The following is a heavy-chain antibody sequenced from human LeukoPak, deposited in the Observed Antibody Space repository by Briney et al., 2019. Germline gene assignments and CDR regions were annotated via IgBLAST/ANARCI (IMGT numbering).Heavy chain of an antibody. D-gene: IGHD5-18*01. CDR1: GYSVISDG. CDR2: VHPGDSDT. V-gene: IGHV5-51*01. Sequence: GQSLTISCKGSGYSVISDGIGWVRQMPGKGLEWMGLVHPGDSDTRYSPSFQGQVTISVDKSISTASLQWIGLKASATAMYYCARRGYNYANYAFDIWGQGTMVTVSS. CDR3: ARRGYNYANYAFDI. J-gene: IGHJ3*02.